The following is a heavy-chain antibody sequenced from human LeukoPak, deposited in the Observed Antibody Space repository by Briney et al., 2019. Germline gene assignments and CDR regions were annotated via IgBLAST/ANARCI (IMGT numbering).Heavy chain of an antibody. CDR1: GGSISSTSHY. D-gene: IGHD4-11*01. CDR3: ARNARTTLTTFYYMDV. CDR2: SYYTGDT. J-gene: IGHJ6*03. Sequence: SETLSLTCTVSGGSISSTSHYWGWIRQAQGKGLEWIGSSYYTGDTYYTPSLQSRVTISVDTSKNQFSLKLTSVIAADTAVYYCARNARTTLTTFYYMDVWGKGTTVTVSS. V-gene: IGHV4-39*01.